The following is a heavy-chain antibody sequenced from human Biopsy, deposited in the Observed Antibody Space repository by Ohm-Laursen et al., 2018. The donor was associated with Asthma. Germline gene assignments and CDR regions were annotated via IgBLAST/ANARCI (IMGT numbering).Heavy chain of an antibody. Sequence: SVKVSCKSLGGTFNTYVIGWMRQAPGQGLEWMGGINSVFGTTTYPQKFQDRVTITADDSTSTVYMELSSLRSEDTAVYYCARKAGSCISRTCYSLDLWGQGTLVTVSS. J-gene: IGHJ5*02. V-gene: IGHV1-69*13. CDR3: ARKAGSCISRTCYSLDL. D-gene: IGHD2-2*01. CDR1: GGTFNTYV. CDR2: INSVFGTT.